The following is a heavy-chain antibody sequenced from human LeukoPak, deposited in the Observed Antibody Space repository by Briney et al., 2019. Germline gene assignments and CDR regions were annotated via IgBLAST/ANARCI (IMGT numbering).Heavy chain of an antibody. CDR3: ARAREAATIDY. Sequence: PSETLSLTCAVSGGSISSSNWWSWVRQPPGKGLEWIGEIYHSGSTNYNPSLKSRVIISVDTSKNQFSLKLTSMTDADTAVYYCARAREAATIDYSGQGTQVAVSS. D-gene: IGHD6-25*01. CDR1: GGSISSSNW. CDR2: IYHSGST. J-gene: IGHJ4*02. V-gene: IGHV4-4*02.